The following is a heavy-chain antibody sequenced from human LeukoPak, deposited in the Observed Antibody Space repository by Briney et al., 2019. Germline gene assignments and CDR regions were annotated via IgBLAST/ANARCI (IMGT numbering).Heavy chain of an antibody. CDR2: IYYSGST. V-gene: IGHV4-59*12. CDR3: ANGGSGSDAFDI. J-gene: IGHJ3*02. Sequence: SETLSLTCTVSGGSISSYYWSWIRQPPGKGLEWIGYIYYSGSTNYNPSLKSRVTISVDKSKNQFSLKLSSVTAADTAVYYCANGGSGSDAFDIWGQGTMVTVSS. CDR1: GGSISSYY. D-gene: IGHD3-10*01.